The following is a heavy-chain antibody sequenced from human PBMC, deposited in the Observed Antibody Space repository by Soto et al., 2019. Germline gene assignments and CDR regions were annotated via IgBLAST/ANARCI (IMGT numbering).Heavy chain of an antibody. D-gene: IGHD2-15*01. J-gene: IGHJ4*02. Sequence: EVQLVESGGGLVKPGGSLRLSCAASGIDVSTNYVSWFRQAPGKGLEWVSVIYSGGTTYYADSVKGRFTISRDNTKNTVYLQMNSLSLEDTALYYCARDGLVASDYWGQGTLVTISS. CDR3: ARDGLVASDY. CDR2: IYSGGTT. V-gene: IGHV3-66*01. CDR1: GIDVSTNY.